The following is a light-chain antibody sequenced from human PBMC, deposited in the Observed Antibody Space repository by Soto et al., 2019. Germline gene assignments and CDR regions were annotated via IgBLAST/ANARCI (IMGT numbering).Light chain of an antibody. CDR2: GAS. J-gene: IGKJ4*01. CDR3: QQYGSSPPLT. V-gene: IGKV3-20*01. CDR1: HSIRST. Sequence: EIVMRQSPVTLSVSPGEKAALSCSARHSIRSTLAWYQQKPGQAPRLLIYGASTRATGIPARFSGSGSGTDFTLTISRLEPEDFAVYYCQQYGSSPPLTFGGGTKVDIK.